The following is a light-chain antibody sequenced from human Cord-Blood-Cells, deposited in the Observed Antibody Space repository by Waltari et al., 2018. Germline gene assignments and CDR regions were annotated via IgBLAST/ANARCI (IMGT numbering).Light chain of an antibody. V-gene: IGKV1-39*01. J-gene: IGKJ2*03. CDR2: AAS. CDR1: QSISSY. CDR3: QQSYSTPHS. Sequence: DIQMTQSPSSLPPSLGDRVTITCRASQSISSYLNWYQQKPGKAPKLLFYAASNLQSGVPARFSGSGSWTDFTLTISSLQPEDFATYYCQQSYSTPHSFGQGTKLEIK.